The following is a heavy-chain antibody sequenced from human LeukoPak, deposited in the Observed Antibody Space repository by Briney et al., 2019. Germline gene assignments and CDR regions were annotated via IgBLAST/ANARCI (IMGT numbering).Heavy chain of an antibody. CDR2: IYYSGSP. V-gene: IGHV4-30-4*01. CDR3: ARDRGYYDSSGYYS. CDR1: GGSISSYDYY. Sequence: SQTLSLTCTVSGGSISSYDYYWSWIRQPPGKGLEWIGYIYYSGSPDYNPSLKSRVTISVDTSKNQFSLKLSSVTAADTAVYYCARDRGYYDSSGYYSWGQGTLVTVSS. J-gene: IGHJ5*02. D-gene: IGHD3-22*01.